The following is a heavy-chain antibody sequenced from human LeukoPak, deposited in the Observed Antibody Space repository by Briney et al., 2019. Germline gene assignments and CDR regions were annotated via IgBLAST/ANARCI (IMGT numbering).Heavy chain of an antibody. CDR2: IYYSGNT. D-gene: IGHD1-26*01. CDR3: ARGIIVGATWGENYNCFDP. J-gene: IGHJ5*02. V-gene: IGHV4-39*07. CDR1: GNSISTSNSY. Sequence: PSETLSLTCTVSGNSISTSNSYWGWIRQPPGKGLEWIGSIYYSGNTYYNASLKSRVTISVDTSKNQFSLKLSSVTAADTAVYYCARGIIVGATWGENYNCFDPWGQGTLVTVSS.